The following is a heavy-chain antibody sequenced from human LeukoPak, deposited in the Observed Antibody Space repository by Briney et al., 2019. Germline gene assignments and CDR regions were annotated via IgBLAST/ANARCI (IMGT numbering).Heavy chain of an antibody. CDR1: GFTFSSYG. CDR2: ISGSGGST. D-gene: IGHD3-10*01. Sequence: PGGSLRLSCAASGFTFSSYGMSWVRQAPGKGLEWVSAISGSGGSTYYADSVKGRFTISRDNSKNTQYLQMNSLRAEDTAVYYCAKDWRSRYGSGSYWGQGTLVTVS. CDR3: AKDWRSRYGSGSY. V-gene: IGHV3-23*01. J-gene: IGHJ4*02.